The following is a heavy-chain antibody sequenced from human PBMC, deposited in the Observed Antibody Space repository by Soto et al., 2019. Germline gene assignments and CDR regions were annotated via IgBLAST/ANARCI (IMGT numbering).Heavy chain of an antibody. CDR1: GYTFSGYD. CDR3: AILEFDRGSPDY. CDR2: MNTGSGNT. J-gene: IGHJ4*02. Sequence: GASVKVSCKASGYTFSGYDLNWVRQATGQGLEWMGWMNTGSGNTRYAQKFQGRVTMTRDTSASTAYMELSSLRSEDTAVYYCAILEFDRGSPDYWGQGTLVTVSS. D-gene: IGHD3-3*01. V-gene: IGHV1-8*01.